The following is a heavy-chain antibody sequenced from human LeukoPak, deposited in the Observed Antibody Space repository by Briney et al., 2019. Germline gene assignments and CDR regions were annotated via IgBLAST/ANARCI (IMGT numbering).Heavy chain of an antibody. CDR3: ARGDYFDSSGYYYPYPLDY. Sequence: ASVEVSCKASGYTFISYGIDWVRQAPGQGLEWMGWISAYNGNTNYAQKLQGRVTMTTDTSTTTAYMELRSLRSDDTAVYYCARGDYFDSSGYYYPYPLDYWGQGTLVTVSS. V-gene: IGHV1-18*01. CDR2: ISAYNGNT. D-gene: IGHD3-22*01. J-gene: IGHJ4*02. CDR1: GYTFISYG.